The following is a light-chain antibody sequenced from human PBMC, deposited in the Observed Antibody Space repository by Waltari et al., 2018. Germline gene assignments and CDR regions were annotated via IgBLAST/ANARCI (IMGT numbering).Light chain of an antibody. V-gene: IGLV2-14*03. CDR1: SSDVGDYNF. CDR3: SSYTTSNPLWV. Sequence: QSALTQPASVSGSPGQSITISCTGTSSDVGDYNFVSWYQQHPGKAPQLIISHVNSRPSGVCNRFFGSKSGNSPSLTISELQAEDGADYYCSSYTTSNPLWVFGGVTKLTVL. CDR2: HVN. J-gene: IGLJ3*02.